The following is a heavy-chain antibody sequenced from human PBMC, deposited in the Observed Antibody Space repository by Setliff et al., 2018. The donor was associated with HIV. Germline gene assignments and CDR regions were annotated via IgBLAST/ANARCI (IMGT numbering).Heavy chain of an antibody. V-gene: IGHV3-23*01. D-gene: IGHD4-17*01. CDR1: GFRVTDTY. Sequence: PGGSLRLSCEASGFRVTDTYMAWVRQAPGKGLEWISFIGGHGSIIHYADSVKGRFTISRDNSKNTLYLQMNSLRAEDTAVYYCAKFFGGYGDYMGFDYWGQGTLVTVSS. J-gene: IGHJ4*02. CDR3: AKFFGGYGDYMGFDY. CDR2: IGGHGSII.